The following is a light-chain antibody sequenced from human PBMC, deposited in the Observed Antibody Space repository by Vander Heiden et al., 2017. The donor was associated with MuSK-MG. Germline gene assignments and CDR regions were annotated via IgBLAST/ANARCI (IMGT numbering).Light chain of an antibody. V-gene: IGKV3-20*01. CDR3: QQYGSARWT. Sequence: EIVLTQSPGTMSLSPGERAPLSCRASQSVSSSYLAWYQQKPGQAPRLLIYGASSRAAGIPDRFSGSGSGTDFTLTISRLEPEDLAVYYWQQYGSARWTCGQGTKVEIK. CDR1: QSVSSSY. CDR2: GAS. J-gene: IGKJ1*01.